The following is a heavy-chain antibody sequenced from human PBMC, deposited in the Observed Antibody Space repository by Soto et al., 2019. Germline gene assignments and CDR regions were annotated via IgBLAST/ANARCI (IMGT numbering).Heavy chain of an antibody. J-gene: IGHJ4*02. CDR2: IYWDDDK. CDR3: AHSVVAGLGYYFDY. V-gene: IGHV2-5*02. CDR1: GFSLSPTRVA. Sequence: QITLKESGPTLVKPTQPLTLTCTFSGFSLSPTRVAVGWIRHPPGKALEWLELIYWDDDKRYSPFLKSRLTITKDTSKNQVVLTMTNMDPVDTATYYCAHSVVAGLGYYFDYWGQGTLVTVSS. D-gene: IGHD6-19*01.